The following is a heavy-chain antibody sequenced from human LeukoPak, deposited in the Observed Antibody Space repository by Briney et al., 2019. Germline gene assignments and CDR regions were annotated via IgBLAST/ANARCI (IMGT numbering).Heavy chain of an antibody. Sequence: PGGSLRLSCAASGFTFSSYGMHWVRQAPGKGLEWVAVISYDGSNKYYADSVKGRFTISRDNSKNTLYLQMNSLRAEDTAVYYCAKERLWFGELSFVGPEDDAFDIWGQGTMVTVSS. D-gene: IGHD3-10*01. CDR3: AKERLWFGELSFVGPEDDAFDI. CDR1: GFTFSSYG. CDR2: ISYDGSNK. J-gene: IGHJ3*02. V-gene: IGHV3-30*18.